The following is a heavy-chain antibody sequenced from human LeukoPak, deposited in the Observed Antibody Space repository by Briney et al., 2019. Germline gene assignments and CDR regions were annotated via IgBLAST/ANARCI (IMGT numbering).Heavy chain of an antibody. CDR3: AKESQTYYDIMTGYPNYYFDY. Sequence: GGSLRLSCAASGFTFSSYWMSWVRQAPGKGLEWVSAISGSGANTYYVDSVKGRFTISRDNSKNTLYLEMSSLRSDDTAVYYCAKESQTYYDIMTGYPNYYFDYWGQGTLVTVSS. V-gene: IGHV3-23*01. J-gene: IGHJ4*02. CDR1: GFTFSSYW. D-gene: IGHD3-9*01. CDR2: ISGSGANT.